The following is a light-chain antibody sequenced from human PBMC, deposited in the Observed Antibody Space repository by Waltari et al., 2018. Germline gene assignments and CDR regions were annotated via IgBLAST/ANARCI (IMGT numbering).Light chain of an antibody. CDR2: DVR. CDR3: CSYGGNFLWV. J-gene: IGLJ3*02. Sequence: QSALTQPRSVSGSPGQSVTISCTGTNSDVGGYNYVSWFQHPPGQAPKPTLYDVRHRPPGVPDRFPGSKYANPASLTISGLQTDDEAHYYCCSYGGNFLWVFGGGTKLTVL. CDR1: NSDVGGYNY. V-gene: IGLV2-11*01.